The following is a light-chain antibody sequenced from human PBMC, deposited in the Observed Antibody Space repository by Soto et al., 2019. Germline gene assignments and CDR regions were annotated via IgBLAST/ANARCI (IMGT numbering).Light chain of an antibody. CDR3: YSYTTSTTYV. J-gene: IGLJ1*01. Sequence: QSALTQPASVSGSPGQSITSACTGTSRDVGGYNDVSWYQQHPPKAPKLMIYDVSNRPSGISDRFSGSKSCNTASLTISGLQAEYEADYYCYSYTTSTTYVFGTGTKLTLL. V-gene: IGLV2-14*01. CDR2: DVS. CDR1: SRDVGGYND.